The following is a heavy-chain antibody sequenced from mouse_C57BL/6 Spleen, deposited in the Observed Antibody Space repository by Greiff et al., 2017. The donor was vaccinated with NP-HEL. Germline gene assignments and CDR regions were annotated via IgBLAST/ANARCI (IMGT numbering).Heavy chain of an antibody. CDR2: IRNKANGYTT. CDR3: ARTDYDVYFYV. Sequence: DVKLVESGGGLVQPGGSLSLSCAASGFTFPDYYMSWVRQPPGKALEWLGFIRNKANGYTTESSASVKGRFTISRDNSRSILYLQMNALRAEDSATYYCARTDYDVYFYVWGTGTTVTASS. D-gene: IGHD2-4*01. J-gene: IGHJ1*03. V-gene: IGHV7-3*01. CDR1: GFTFPDYY.